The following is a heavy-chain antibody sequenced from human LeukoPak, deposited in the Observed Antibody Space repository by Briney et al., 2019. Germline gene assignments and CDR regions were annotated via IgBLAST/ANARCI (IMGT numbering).Heavy chain of an antibody. CDR1: GYTFTSYD. CDR2: MNPNSGNT. D-gene: IGHD6-13*01. J-gene: IGHJ6*03. V-gene: IGHV1-8*01. Sequence: EASVKVSCKASGYTFTSYDINWVRQATGQGLEWMGWMNPNSGNTGYPQKFQGRITKTRNTTISTAYMEMSSLRSEDTAVYYCARGIAAAGIMRYYSYYYYMYVCGKGTTVTVSS. CDR3: ARGIAAAGIMRYYSYYYYMYV.